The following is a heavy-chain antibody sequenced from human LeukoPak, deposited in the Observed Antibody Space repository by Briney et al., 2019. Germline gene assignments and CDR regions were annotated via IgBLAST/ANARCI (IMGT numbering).Heavy chain of an antibody. V-gene: IGHV3-64D*09. J-gene: IGHJ4*02. CDR3: AKGASLGYCSGANCYSPY. D-gene: IGHD2-15*01. CDR2: ISSNGRST. Sequence: PGGSLRLSCSASGFTFNSYSMHWVRQGPGKGLEYVSGISSNGRSTYDADSVKGRFTISRDNSKDTLYLQMSSLRAEDTAVYYCAKGASLGYCSGANCYSPYWGQGTLVTVSS. CDR1: GFTFNSYS.